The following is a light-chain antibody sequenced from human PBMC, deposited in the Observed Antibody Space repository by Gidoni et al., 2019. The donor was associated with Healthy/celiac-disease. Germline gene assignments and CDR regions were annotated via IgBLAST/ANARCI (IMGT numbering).Light chain of an antibody. CDR2: KAS. CDR1: QSISSW. CDR3: QQYNTYLT. Sequence: DIQMTQSPSTLSASVGDRVPITCRASQSISSWLAWYQQKPGKAPKLLIYKASSLESGVPSRFSGSGSGTEFTLTISSLQPDDFASYYCQQYNTYLTFXGXTKVEIK. J-gene: IGKJ4*01. V-gene: IGKV1-5*03.